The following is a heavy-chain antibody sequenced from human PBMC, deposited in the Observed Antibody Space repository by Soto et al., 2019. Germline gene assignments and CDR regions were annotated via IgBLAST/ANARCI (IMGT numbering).Heavy chain of an antibody. D-gene: IGHD5-18*01. V-gene: IGHV6-1*01. CDR2: TYYRSRWYN. Sequence: SQTLSLTCAISGDSVSSNSVAWNWIRQSPSRGLEWLGRTYYRSRWYNDYAVSVRSRITINPDTSKNQFSLQLNSVTPDDTAAYFCAIRYSYGLDYWGQGTLVTVSS. CDR3: AIRYSYGLDY. J-gene: IGHJ4*02. CDR1: GDSVSSNSVA.